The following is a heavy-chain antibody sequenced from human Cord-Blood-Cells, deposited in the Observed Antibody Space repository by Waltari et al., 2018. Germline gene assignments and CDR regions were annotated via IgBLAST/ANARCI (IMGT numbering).Heavy chain of an antibody. CDR1: GGSISSSSYY. CDR2: IYYSGST. D-gene: IGHD5-12*01. Sequence: QLQLQDSGPGLVQPSETLSLTCTVSGGSISSSSYYWGWTRQPPGKGLEWIGSIYYSGSTYYNPSLKSRVTISVDTSKNQFSLKLSSVTAADTAVYYCASRRRDGYNYYFDYWGQGTLVTVSS. CDR3: ASRRRDGYNYYFDY. V-gene: IGHV4-39*01. J-gene: IGHJ4*02.